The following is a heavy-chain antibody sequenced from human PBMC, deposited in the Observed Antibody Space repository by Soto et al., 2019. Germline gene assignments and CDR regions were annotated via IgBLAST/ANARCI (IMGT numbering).Heavy chain of an antibody. Sequence: EVQLVESGGGLVQPGRSLRLSCAASGFTFDDYAMHWVRQAPGKGLEWVSGISWHSGSIGYADSVKGRFTISRDNAKNSLYLQMNSLRAEDTALYYCAKGTTEYCSGGSCYSDYYYYMDVWGKGTTVTVSS. CDR2: ISWHSGSI. J-gene: IGHJ6*03. V-gene: IGHV3-9*01. CDR3: AKGTTEYCSGGSCYSDYYYYMDV. D-gene: IGHD2-15*01. CDR1: GFTFDDYA.